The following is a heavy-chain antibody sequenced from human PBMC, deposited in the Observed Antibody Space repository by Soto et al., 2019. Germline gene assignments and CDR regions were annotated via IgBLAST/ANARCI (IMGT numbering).Heavy chain of an antibody. CDR2: MNPNSGNT. CDR1: GYTFTSYD. Sequence: GASVEVSCKASGYTFTSYDINWVRQATGQGLEWMGWMNPNSGNTGYAQKFQGRVTMTRNTSISTAYMELSSLRSEDTAVYYCARGLNFHYYYYGMDVWGQGTTVTVSS. CDR3: ARGLNFHYYYYGMDV. V-gene: IGHV1-8*01. J-gene: IGHJ6*02.